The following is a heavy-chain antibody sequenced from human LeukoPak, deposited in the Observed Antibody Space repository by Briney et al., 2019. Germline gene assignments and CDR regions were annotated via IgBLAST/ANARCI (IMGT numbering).Heavy chain of an antibody. CDR2: ISGSGSST. CDR1: GFTFSSYA. Sequence: GGSLRLSCAASGFTFSSYAMNWVRQAPGKGLEWVSAISGSGSSTYYADSVKGRFTISRDNAKNSLYLQMNSLRAEDTAVYYCAREKVRIGKYYYYYGMDVWGQGTTVTVSS. D-gene: IGHD1-26*01. J-gene: IGHJ6*02. V-gene: IGHV3-23*01. CDR3: AREKVRIGKYYYYYGMDV.